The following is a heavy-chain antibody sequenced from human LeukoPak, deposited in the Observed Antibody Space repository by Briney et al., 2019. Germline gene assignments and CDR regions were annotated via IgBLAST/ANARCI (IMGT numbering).Heavy chain of an antibody. CDR2: IYHSGST. CDR1: GGSISSGGYS. CDR3: ARGPGTGYSSRLGTTFDI. Sequence: SETLSLTCAVSGGSISSGGYSWSWIRQPPGKGLEWIGYIYHSGSTYYNPSLKSRVTISVDRSKNQFSLKLSSVTAADTAVYYCARGPGTGYSSRLGTTFDIWGQGTMVTVSS. V-gene: IGHV4-30-2*01. D-gene: IGHD5-18*01. J-gene: IGHJ3*02.